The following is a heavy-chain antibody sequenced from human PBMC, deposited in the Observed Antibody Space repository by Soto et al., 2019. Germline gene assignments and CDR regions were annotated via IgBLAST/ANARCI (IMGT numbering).Heavy chain of an antibody. CDR2: ISSDSANI. D-gene: IGHD3-9*01. Sequence: GGSLRLSCAASGFTFSTYTMNWVRQAPGKGLEWVSYISSDSANIYYADSVRGRFTISRDNAKDSLYLQMYSLREEDTAVYYCVRGILYNWFDPWGPGTLVTVSS. CDR1: GFTFSTYT. CDR3: VRGILYNWFDP. J-gene: IGHJ5*02. V-gene: IGHV3-48*02.